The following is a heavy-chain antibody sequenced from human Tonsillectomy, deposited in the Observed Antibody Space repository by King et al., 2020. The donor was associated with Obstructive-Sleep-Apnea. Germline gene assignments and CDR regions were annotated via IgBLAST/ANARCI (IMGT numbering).Heavy chain of an antibody. V-gene: IGHV3-49*03. J-gene: IGHJ4*02. CDR1: GFTFGDYA. CDR3: TRDGEYIVDTPYYFDY. D-gene: IGHD5-12*01. CDR2: IRSKAYGGTT. Sequence: EVQLVESGGGLVQPGRSLRLSCTASGFTFGDYAMSWFRQAPGKGLEWVGFIRSKAYGGTTEYAASVKCRFTISRDDSKSIAYLQMNSLKTEDTAVYYFTRDGEYIVDTPYYFDYWGQGTLVTVSS.